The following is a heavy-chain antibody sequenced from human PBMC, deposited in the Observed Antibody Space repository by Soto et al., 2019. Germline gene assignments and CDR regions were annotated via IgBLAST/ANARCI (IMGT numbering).Heavy chain of an antibody. V-gene: IGHV3-33*01. Sequence: QVQLVESGGGVVQPGKSLRLSCAASGFSFSSYGMHWVRQAPGKGLEWVALRWYDGSNKKYADYVKGRFTISRDNSKKTRYLQMSSLRAEDTAVYYFARGEGDFDYWGQGTLVPGSS. CDR1: GFSFSSYG. J-gene: IGHJ4*02. CDR3: ARGEGDFDY. CDR2: RWYDGSNK.